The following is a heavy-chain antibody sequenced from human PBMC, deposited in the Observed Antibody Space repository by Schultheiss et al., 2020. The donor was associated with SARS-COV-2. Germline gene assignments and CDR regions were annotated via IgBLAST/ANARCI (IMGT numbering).Heavy chain of an antibody. CDR3: ARARRMVRDFSDS. J-gene: IGHJ4*02. CDR2: ISGSGDYI. V-gene: IGHV3-11*06. CDR1: GFTFSAHY. Sequence: GESLKISCAASGFTFSAHYMSWIRQTPGKGLEWVAYISGSGDYINYADSVKGRFTISRDNDRHLVFLQMNNLRDEDTAVYYCARARRMVRDFSDSWGQGTLVTVSS. D-gene: IGHD3-10*01.